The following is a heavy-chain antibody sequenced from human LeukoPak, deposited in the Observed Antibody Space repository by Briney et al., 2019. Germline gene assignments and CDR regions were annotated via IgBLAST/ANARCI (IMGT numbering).Heavy chain of an antibody. D-gene: IGHD6-6*01. J-gene: IGHJ4*02. CDR1: QFTFSSYG. V-gene: IGHV3-30*02. CDR3: AKDRGYSSSDY. Sequence: HAGGSLRLSCAASQFTFSSYGMHWVRQAPGKGLEWVAFIHYDGSNKYYADSVKGRFTISRDNSKNTLYLQMNSLRVDDTAVYYCAKDRGYSSSDYWGQGTLVTVSS. CDR2: IHYDGSNK.